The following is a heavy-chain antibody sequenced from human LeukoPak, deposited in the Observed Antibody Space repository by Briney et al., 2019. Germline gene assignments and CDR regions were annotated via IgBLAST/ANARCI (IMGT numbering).Heavy chain of an antibody. J-gene: IGHJ4*02. CDR2: IYYSGST. Sequence: SETLSLTCTVSGGSISSSSYYWGWIRQPPGKGLEWIGSIYYSGSTYYNPSLKSRVTISVDRSKNQFSLKLSSVTAADTAVYYCAVGAIDYDFWSGYSFDYWGQGTLVTVSS. CDR1: GGSISSSSYY. D-gene: IGHD3-3*01. V-gene: IGHV4-39*07. CDR3: AVGAIDYDFWSGYSFDY.